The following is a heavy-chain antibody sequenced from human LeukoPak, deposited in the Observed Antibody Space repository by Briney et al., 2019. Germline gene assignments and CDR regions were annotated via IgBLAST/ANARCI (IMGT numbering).Heavy chain of an antibody. CDR1: GFTVSSNY. Sequence: GGSLRLSCAASGFTVSSNYMSWVRQAPGKGLEWVSVIYSGGSTYYADSVKGRFTISRDNSKNTLYLQMNSQRAEDTAGYYCARIAAAGGYFDYWGQGTLVTVSS. CDR3: ARIAAAGGYFDY. D-gene: IGHD6-13*01. CDR2: IYSGGST. J-gene: IGHJ4*02. V-gene: IGHV3-66*02.